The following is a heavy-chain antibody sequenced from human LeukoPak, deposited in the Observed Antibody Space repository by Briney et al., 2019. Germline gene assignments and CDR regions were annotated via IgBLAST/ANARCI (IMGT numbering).Heavy chain of an antibody. V-gene: IGHV3-64*01. CDR1: GFTFSSYA. D-gene: IGHD6-13*01. CDR3: ARAMIGRGYSGSWTHNDAFDI. Sequence: SAQSLRPSCAPSGFTFSSYAMHWVRQAPRKGLEYVSAISSNGGRTYYANSEKGRFTSSRDDSKNTLYLQMGSLRAEDMAVYYCARAMIGRGYSGSWTHNDAFDIWGQGTMVTVSS. CDR2: ISSNGGRT. J-gene: IGHJ3*02.